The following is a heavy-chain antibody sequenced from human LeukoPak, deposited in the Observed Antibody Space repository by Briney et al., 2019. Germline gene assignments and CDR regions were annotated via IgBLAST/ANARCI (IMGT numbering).Heavy chain of an antibody. J-gene: IGHJ4*02. CDR3: ARGSGKIFDY. D-gene: IGHD3-3*01. Sequence: PSQTLSLTCTVSGGSISSGSYYWSWIRQPAGKGLEWIGYIYYSGSTNYNPSLKSRVTISVDTSKNQFSLKLSSVTAADTAVYYCARGSGKIFDYWGQGTLVTVSS. CDR1: GGSISSGSYY. CDR2: IYYSGST. V-gene: IGHV4-61*10.